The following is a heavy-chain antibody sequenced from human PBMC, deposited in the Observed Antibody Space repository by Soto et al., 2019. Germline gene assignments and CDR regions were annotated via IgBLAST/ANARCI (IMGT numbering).Heavy chain of an antibody. CDR2: INAGDGNT. Sequence: QVQLVQSGAEVKKPGASVKVSCKASGYIFTVYAMHWVRQAPGQRLEWMGWINAGDGNTKYSQKFQGRVSITRDTSASTVYMELSSLRSEDTAVYYCARAPYHDILTGYEFDNWGQGTLVTVSS. D-gene: IGHD3-9*01. CDR1: GYIFTVYA. J-gene: IGHJ4*02. CDR3: ARAPYHDILTGYEFDN. V-gene: IGHV1-3*01.